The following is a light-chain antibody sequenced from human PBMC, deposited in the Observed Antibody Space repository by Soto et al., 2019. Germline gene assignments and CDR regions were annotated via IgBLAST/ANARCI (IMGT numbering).Light chain of an antibody. Sequence: EIVMTQSPATLSVSPGERATLSCRASQSVSSNLAWYQQKPGQAPRLLIYGASTRATGIPARFSGSGSGTEFNLTISSLQSEDFAAYYCQQYYNWPWTFGQGTKVEIK. CDR1: QSVSSN. CDR3: QQYYNWPWT. CDR2: GAS. V-gene: IGKV3-15*01. J-gene: IGKJ1*01.